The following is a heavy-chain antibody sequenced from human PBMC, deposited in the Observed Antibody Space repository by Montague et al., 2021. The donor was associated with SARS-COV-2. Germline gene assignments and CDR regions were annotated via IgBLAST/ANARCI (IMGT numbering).Heavy chain of an antibody. Sequence: ETLSLTCEVSGGSISSYYWSWIRQSPGKGLEWIGYVHYTGSTKYNPSLKTRVTLSLDTPKNQFSLKLSSVTAADTAVYYCARAQNTCFIANCVNYFEVWGLGALVTVSS. CDR3: ARAQNTCFIANCVNYFEV. J-gene: IGHJ4*02. D-gene: IGHD1-1*01. CDR2: VHYTGST. CDR1: GGSISSYY. V-gene: IGHV4-59*01.